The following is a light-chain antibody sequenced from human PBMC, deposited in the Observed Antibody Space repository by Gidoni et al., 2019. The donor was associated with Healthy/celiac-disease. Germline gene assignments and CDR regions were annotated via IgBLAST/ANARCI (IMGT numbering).Light chain of an antibody. CDR3: SSHTSSSTLVA. CDR2: DVS. J-gene: IGLJ2*01. Sequence: QSALTQPASVSGSPGPSITISCTGTSSDVGGYHYVSWYQQHPGQAPKLMLYDVSTRPSGVSNRFSGSQSGNTASLTTSGLQAEDEADYYCSSHTSSSTLVAFGGATKLTVL. CDR1: SSDVGGYHY. V-gene: IGLV2-14*01.